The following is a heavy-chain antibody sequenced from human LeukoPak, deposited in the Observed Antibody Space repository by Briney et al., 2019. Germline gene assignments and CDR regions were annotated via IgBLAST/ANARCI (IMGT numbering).Heavy chain of an antibody. CDR3: ARRRFGESRYYYGMDV. CDR1: GYTFTSYG. CDR2: ISAYNGNT. Sequence: ASVKVSCKASGYTFTSYGISWVRQAPGQGLEWMGWISAYNGNTNYAQKLQGRVTMTTDTSTSTAYMELRSLRSDDTAVYYCARRRFGESRYYYGMDVWGQGTTVTVSS. D-gene: IGHD3-10*01. V-gene: IGHV1-18*01. J-gene: IGHJ6*02.